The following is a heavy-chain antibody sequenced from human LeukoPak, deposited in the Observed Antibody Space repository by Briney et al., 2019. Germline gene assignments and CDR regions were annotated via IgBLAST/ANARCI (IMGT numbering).Heavy chain of an antibody. CDR2: IYYSGST. CDR3: ARARREMVRGVIIPDAFDI. D-gene: IGHD3-10*01. V-gene: IGHV4-30-4*01. J-gene: IGHJ3*02. Sequence: SQTLSLTCTVSGGSISSGDYYWSWIRQPPGKDLEWIGYIYYSGSTYYNPSLKSRVTISVDTSKNQFSLKLSSVTAADTAVYYCARARREMVRGVIIPDAFDIWGQGTMVTVSS. CDR1: GGSISSGDYY.